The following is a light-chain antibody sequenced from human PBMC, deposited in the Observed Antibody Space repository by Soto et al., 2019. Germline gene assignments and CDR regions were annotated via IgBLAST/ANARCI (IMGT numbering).Light chain of an antibody. CDR1: QGISSY. CDR2: AAS. V-gene: IGKV1-9*01. J-gene: IGKJ4*01. Sequence: DIQLTQSPSFLSASVGDRVTITCRASQGISSYLVWYQQKPGKAPKLLIYAASTLQSGGPSRFSGSGSGTEFPLTIRSLQPEDFATYYCQQLNSYPPLTFGGGTKVEIK. CDR3: QQLNSYPPLT.